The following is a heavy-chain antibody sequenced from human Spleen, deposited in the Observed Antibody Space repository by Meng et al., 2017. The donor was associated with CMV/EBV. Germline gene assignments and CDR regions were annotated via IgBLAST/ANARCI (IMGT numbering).Heavy chain of an antibody. J-gene: IGHJ4*02. CDR3: ARDLGYYGLGSQYYFDY. CDR2: MSYDGSNK. V-gene: IGHV3-30*03. CDR1: GFTFSGYS. Sequence: GESLKISCAASGFTFSGYSINWVRQAPGKGLEWVAVMSYDGSNKYYVDSVKGRFTISRDNSKNTLSLQMNSLRAEDTAVYYCARDLGYYGLGSQYYFDYWGQGTLVTVSS. D-gene: IGHD3-10*01.